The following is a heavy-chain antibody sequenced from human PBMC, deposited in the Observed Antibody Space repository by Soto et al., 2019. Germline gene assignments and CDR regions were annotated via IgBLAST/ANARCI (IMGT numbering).Heavy chain of an antibody. V-gene: IGHV4-61*08. D-gene: IGHD6-13*01. J-gene: IGHJ2*01. CDR1: GGSVSTGAHY. Sequence: QVQLQESGPGLVKPSETLSLTCTVSVSGGSVSTGAHYWSWIRQPPGKGLEWIGYIYYSGSTNYNPSLKSRVTISVDTSKNPFSLKLISVTAADAAVYYCARGYYTSWYWFNRWGRGTLATVSS. CDR2: IYYSGST. CDR3: ARGYYTSWYWFNR.